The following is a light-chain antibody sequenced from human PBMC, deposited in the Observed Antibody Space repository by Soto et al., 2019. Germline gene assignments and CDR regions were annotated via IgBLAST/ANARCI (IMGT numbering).Light chain of an antibody. CDR1: QSVRSN. CDR2: DAS. CDR3: KKYNNWPPT. V-gene: IGKV3-15*01. Sequence: EIVMTQSHATLSVSLGARATLSRRASQSVRSNLAWYQQNPGQAPRLLIYDASTRAPGIPARFSGSGSGTELTLTISSLQSDEFAVYHCKKYNNWPPTVGQGTRLEIK. J-gene: IGKJ5*01.